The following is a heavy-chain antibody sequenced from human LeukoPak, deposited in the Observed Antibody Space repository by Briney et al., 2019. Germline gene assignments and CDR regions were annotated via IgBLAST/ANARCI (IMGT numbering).Heavy chain of an antibody. J-gene: IGHJ3*02. V-gene: IGHV4-38-2*02. CDR2: MLRSGTT. CDR3: AREVECTTCNMEAGVFDI. CDR1: GHSISSGYY. Sequence: SETLSLTCTVSGHSISSGYYWGWIRQPPGKGLEWIGSMLRSGTTFYDPSLRSRVTISLDTSRNQFSLNLRSVTAADTAVYYCAREVECTTCNMEAGVFDIWGQGIMVTVSS. D-gene: IGHD2-2*02.